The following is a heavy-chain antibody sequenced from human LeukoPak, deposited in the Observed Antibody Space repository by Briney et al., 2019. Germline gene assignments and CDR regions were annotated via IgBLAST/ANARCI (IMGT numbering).Heavy chain of an antibody. CDR3: ARATYDSSGITTCWFDP. J-gene: IGHJ5*02. V-gene: IGHV4-59*01. Sequence: SETLSLTCTVSGGSISSYYLSWIRQPPGKRLEWIGYIYYSGSTNYNPSLKSRVTISVDTSKNQFSLKLSSVTAADTAVYYCARATYDSSGITTCWFDPWGQGTLVTVSS. CDR2: IYYSGST. D-gene: IGHD3-22*01. CDR1: GGSISSYY.